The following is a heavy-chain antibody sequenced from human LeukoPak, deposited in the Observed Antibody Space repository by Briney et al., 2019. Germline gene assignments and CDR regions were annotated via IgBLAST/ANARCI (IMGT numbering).Heavy chain of an antibody. CDR1: GGSITNNAYY. D-gene: IGHD4-11*01. CDR2: IYYSGST. Sequence: SETLSLTCTVSGGSITNNAYYWAWSRQPPGKGLERIGSIYYSGSTHYNPSLKSRLTISVDTSKNQFSLKLSSVTAADTAVYYCARNETTGLQRTPYYHSYVDVWGKGTTVTVSS. V-gene: IGHV4-39*01. CDR3: ARNETTGLQRTPYYHSYVDV. J-gene: IGHJ6*03.